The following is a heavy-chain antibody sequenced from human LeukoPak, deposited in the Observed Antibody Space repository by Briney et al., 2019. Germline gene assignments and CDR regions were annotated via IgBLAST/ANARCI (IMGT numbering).Heavy chain of an antibody. D-gene: IGHD3-3*01. J-gene: IGHJ4*02. V-gene: IGHV4-61*02. CDR3: AREAPTFGVAPFDY. CDR2: IYTSGST. Sequence: SETLSLTCTVSGGSISSGSYYWSWIRQPAGKGLEWIGRIYTSGSTNYNPSLKSRVTISVDTSKNQFSLKLSSVTAADTAVYYCAREAPTFGVAPFDYWGQGTLVTVSS. CDR1: GGSISSGSYY.